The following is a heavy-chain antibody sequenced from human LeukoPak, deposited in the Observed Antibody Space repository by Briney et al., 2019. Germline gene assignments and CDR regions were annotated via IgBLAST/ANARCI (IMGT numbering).Heavy chain of an antibody. V-gene: IGHV4-59*01. CDR3: ARDGPLTTGAFDI. CDR1: GGSISSYY. J-gene: IGHJ3*02. Sequence: PSETLSLTCTVSGGSISSYYWSWIRQPPGKGLEWIGYIYYSGGTNYNPSLKSRVTISVDTSKNQFSLKLSSVTAADTAVYYCARDGPLTTGAFDIWGQGTMVTVSS. D-gene: IGHD1-14*01. CDR2: IYYSGGT.